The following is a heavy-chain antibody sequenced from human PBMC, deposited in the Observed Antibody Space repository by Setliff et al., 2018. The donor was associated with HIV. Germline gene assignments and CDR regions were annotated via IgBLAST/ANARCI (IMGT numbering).Heavy chain of an antibody. Sequence: GASVKVSCKASGYSLANYAISWVRQVPGHGLEWMGWMSGNNGNTKSAPKVQGSLTLATDISTGTAYMELMSLTSDDTAVYYCARDGFYYGPGGFHNGGLDYWGQGTPVTVSS. J-gene: IGHJ4*02. CDR3: ARDGFYYGPGGFHNGGLDY. CDR2: MSGNNGNT. D-gene: IGHD3-10*01. V-gene: IGHV1-18*04. CDR1: GYSLANYA.